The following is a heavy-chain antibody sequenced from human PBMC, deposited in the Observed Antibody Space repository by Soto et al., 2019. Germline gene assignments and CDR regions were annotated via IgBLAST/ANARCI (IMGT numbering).Heavy chain of an antibody. CDR2: ISGSGSST. D-gene: IGHD1-7*01. V-gene: IGHV3-23*01. CDR1: GFSFSSYA. Sequence: EVQLLESGGGLVQPGGSLRLSCAASGFSFSSYAMSWVRQAPGKGLEWVSAISGSGSSTYYADSVKGRFTISRDNSKNTLNLQMNSLRAEDTAVYYSAKEITRTTLYYYMDVWGKGTTVTVSS. J-gene: IGHJ6*03. CDR3: AKEITRTTLYYYMDV.